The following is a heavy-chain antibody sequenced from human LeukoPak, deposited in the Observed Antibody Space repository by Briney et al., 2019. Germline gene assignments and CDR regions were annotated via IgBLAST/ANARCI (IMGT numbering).Heavy chain of an antibody. V-gene: IGHV1-8*01. CDR1: GYTFTSYD. Sequence: ASVKVSCKASGYTFTSYDINWVRQATGQGLEWMGWMNPNSGNTGYAQKLQGRVTMTRNTSISTAYMELSSLRSEDTAVYYCARGSPSYCGGDCYPDDAFDIWGQGTMVTVSS. CDR3: ARGSPSYCGGDCYPDDAFDI. J-gene: IGHJ3*02. CDR2: MNPNSGNT. D-gene: IGHD2-21*02.